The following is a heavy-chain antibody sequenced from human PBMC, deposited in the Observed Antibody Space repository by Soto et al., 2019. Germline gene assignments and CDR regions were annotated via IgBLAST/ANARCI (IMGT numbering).Heavy chain of an antibody. Sequence: PSETLSLTCIVSNGSISGYYWSWIRQPPGQRLEWIGYIHYTGSANYSPSLKNRATLSVDTSKNSSSLEVHSVTAADTARYYCARHSASWFSGPYYFYGLDVWGRGATVTVSS. J-gene: IGHJ6*02. D-gene: IGHD2-2*01. V-gene: IGHV4-59*01. CDR1: NGSISGYY. CDR2: IHYTGSA. CDR3: ARHSASWFSGPYYFYGLDV.